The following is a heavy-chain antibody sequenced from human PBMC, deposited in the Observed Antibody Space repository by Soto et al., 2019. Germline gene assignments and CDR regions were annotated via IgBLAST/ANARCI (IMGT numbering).Heavy chain of an antibody. J-gene: IGHJ6*01. D-gene: IGHD6-13*01. Sequence: RXESLKVTWLGSGYRFTNNGVGWVIQLHGKGLEWMGIIYPGDSDTRYCPSFEGQVTISADKSISTAYLQWSSLKASDTAMYYCARHASSSLAYYYYGMAALWQGT. CDR1: GYRFTNNG. CDR3: ARHASSSLAYYYYGMAA. V-gene: IGHV5-51*01. CDR2: IYPGDSDT.